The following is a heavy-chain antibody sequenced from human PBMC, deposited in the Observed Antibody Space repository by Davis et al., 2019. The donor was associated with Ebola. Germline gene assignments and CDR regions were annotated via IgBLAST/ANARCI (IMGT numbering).Heavy chain of an antibody. CDR1: GYTFSNYY. V-gene: IGHV1-2*02. CDR2: ITPNGRHS. Sequence: ASVKVSCKASGYTFSNYYLHWLRQAPGQGLEWMGWITPNGRHSNYAQKFQGRVAMTRDTSISTAYMELNRLKSDDTAVYYCARSATGHFFFDYWGQGTLVTVSS. CDR3: ARSATGHFFFDY. J-gene: IGHJ4*02. D-gene: IGHD1-1*01.